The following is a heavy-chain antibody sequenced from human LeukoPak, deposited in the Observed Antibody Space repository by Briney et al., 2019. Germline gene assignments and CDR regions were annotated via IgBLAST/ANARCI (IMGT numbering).Heavy chain of an antibody. Sequence: GGSLRLSCAASGFTFDDYATHWVRQAPGKGLEWVSLISGDGGSTYYADSVKGRFTTSRDNSKNSLYLQMNSLRTEDTALYYCAKGVTQGPFYGMDVWGQGTTVTVSS. CDR2: ISGDGGST. V-gene: IGHV3-43*02. CDR3: AKGVTQGPFYGMDV. D-gene: IGHD2-21*02. J-gene: IGHJ6*02. CDR1: GFTFDDYA.